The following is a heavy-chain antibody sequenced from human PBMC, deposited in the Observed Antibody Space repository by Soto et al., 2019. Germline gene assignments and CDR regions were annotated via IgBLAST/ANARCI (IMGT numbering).Heavy chain of an antibody. J-gene: IGHJ4*02. D-gene: IGHD3-22*01. CDR3: TRAPEIYYYDSSGYRYYFDY. CDR1: GFTFGDYA. Sequence: GGSLRLSCTASGFTFGDYAMSWFRQAPGKGLEWVGFIRSKAYGGTTEYAASVKGRFTISRDDSKSIAYLQMNSLKTEDTAVYYCTRAPEIYYYDSSGYRYYFDYWGQGTLVTVSS. CDR2: IRSKAYGGTT. V-gene: IGHV3-49*03.